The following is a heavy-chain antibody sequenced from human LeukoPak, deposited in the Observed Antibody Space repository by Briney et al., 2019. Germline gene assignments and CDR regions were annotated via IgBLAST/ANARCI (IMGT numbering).Heavy chain of an antibody. CDR2: IYFTGVS. J-gene: IGHJ6*02. CDR3: ARGSRSGWYDTYYYYYSMDV. CDR1: GGSMSHAY. Sequence: SETLSLTCTVSGGSMSHAYWSWIRQPPGKGLEWLAYIYFTGVSKTNPSLKSRVTISVDTSKNQFSLKLSSVTAADTAVYYCARGSRSGWYDTYYYYYSMDVWGQGTTVTVSS. V-gene: IGHV4-59*01. D-gene: IGHD6-19*01.